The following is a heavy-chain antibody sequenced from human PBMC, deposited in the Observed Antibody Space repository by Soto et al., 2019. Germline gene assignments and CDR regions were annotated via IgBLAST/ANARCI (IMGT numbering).Heavy chain of an antibody. CDR1: GGSFSGYY. V-gene: IGHV4-34*01. D-gene: IGHD1-7*01. CDR3: ARGFGTTFSFFDY. CDR2: INHSGST. Sequence: SETLSLTCAVYGGSFSGYYWSWIRQPPGKGLEWIGEINHSGSTNYNPSLKSRVTISVDTSKNQFSLKLSSVTAADTAVYYCARGFGTTFSFFDYWGQGTLVTVSS. J-gene: IGHJ4*02.